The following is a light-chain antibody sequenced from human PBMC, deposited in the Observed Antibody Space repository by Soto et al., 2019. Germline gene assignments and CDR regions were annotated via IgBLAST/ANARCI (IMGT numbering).Light chain of an antibody. Sequence: QSALTQPRSVSGSPGQSFTISCTGTSSDVGGYNYVSWYQQHPGKAPKLMIYDVSKRPSGVPDRFSGSKSGNTASLTISGLQAEDEADYYCCSYAGSYKGYVFGTGTKVTVL. J-gene: IGLJ1*01. CDR2: DVS. CDR3: CSYAGSYKGYV. V-gene: IGLV2-11*01. CDR1: SSDVGGYNY.